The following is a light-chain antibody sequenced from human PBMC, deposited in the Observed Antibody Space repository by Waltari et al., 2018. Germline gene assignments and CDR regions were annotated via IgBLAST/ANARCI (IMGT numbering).Light chain of an antibody. V-gene: IGKV2-28*01. CDR3: MQALQIPPT. CDR1: QSLLHSKGYNY. Sequence: DSVMTQSPLSLPVTPGEPASIACRSSQSLLHSKGYNYLDWYLQKPGQSPQLMIYLGSNRASGVPDRFSGSGSGTDFTLNISRVEAEDVGVYYCMQALQIPPTFGGGTKVEI. J-gene: IGKJ4*01. CDR2: LGS.